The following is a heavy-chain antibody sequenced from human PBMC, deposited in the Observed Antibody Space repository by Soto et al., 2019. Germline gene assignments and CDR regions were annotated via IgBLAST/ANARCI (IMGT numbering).Heavy chain of an antibody. CDR1: GGSISSNGFGNC. CDR2: IYHSGST. Sequence: PSETLSLTCTVSGGSISSNGFGNCWSWIRQLPGKGLEWIGYIYHSGSTYYNPPLESRVTISVDTSKNQFSLRLSSVTAADTAVYYCAREHCSSTSCRTANYYYYYYMDVWGKGTTVTVS. V-gene: IGHV4-31*03. D-gene: IGHD2-2*01. J-gene: IGHJ6*03. CDR3: AREHCSSTSCRTANYYYYYYMDV.